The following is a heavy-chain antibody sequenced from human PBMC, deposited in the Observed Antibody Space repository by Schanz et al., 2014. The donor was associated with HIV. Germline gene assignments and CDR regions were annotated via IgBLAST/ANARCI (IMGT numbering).Heavy chain of an antibody. J-gene: IGHJ2*01. D-gene: IGHD4-4*01. Sequence: QVQLVQSGAEVKKPGSSVKVSCKASGDPFRRYSIHWVRQGPGQGLEWMGGIIPMFGTTKYPQRLQGRVTITADESASTTYLELSSLRSEDTAVYYCASQYSNYDSSRRYHWYFDLGGRGTLVTVSS. CDR1: GDPFRRYS. V-gene: IGHV1-69*01. CDR2: IIPMFGTT. CDR3: ASQYSNYDSSRRYHWYFDL.